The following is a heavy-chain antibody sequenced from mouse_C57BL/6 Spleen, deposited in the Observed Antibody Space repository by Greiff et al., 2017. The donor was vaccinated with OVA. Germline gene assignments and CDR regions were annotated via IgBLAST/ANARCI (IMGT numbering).Heavy chain of an antibody. CDR1: GYAFTNYL. CDR2: INPGSGGT. Sequence: VQLQQSGAELVRPGTSVKVSCKASGYAFTNYLIEWVQQWPGQGLEWIGVINPGSGGTYYNEKFKGKATLTADKASSTVYMQLSSLTSEDTAVYFCARRYSNYGDYWGQGTTLTVSS. V-gene: IGHV1-54*01. CDR3: ARRYSNYGDY. D-gene: IGHD2-5*01. J-gene: IGHJ2*01.